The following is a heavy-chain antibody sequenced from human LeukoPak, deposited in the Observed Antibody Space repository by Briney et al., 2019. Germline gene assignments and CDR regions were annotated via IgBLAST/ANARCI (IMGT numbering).Heavy chain of an antibody. CDR3: ARASWLWPKGYYYYYYYYMDV. D-gene: IGHD3-10*01. CDR2: INHSGST. V-gene: IGHV4-34*01. Sequence: SETLSLTCAVYGGSFSGYYWSWLRQPPGKGLEWIGEINHSGSTNYNPSLKSRVTISVDTSKNQFSLKLSSVTAADTAVYYCARASWLWPKGYYYYYYYYMDVWGKGTTVTVSS. J-gene: IGHJ6*03. CDR1: GGSFSGYY.